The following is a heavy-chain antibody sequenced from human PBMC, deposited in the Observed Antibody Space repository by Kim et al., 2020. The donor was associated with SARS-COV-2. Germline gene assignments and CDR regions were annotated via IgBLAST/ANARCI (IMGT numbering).Heavy chain of an antibody. CDR3: AAPYDSSGYYVSSFDY. J-gene: IGHJ4*02. Sequence: GGSLRLSCAASGFTFSSYAMSWVRQAPGKGLEWVSAISGSGGSTYYADSVKGRFTISRDNSKNTLYLQMNSLRAEDTAVYYCAAPYDSSGYYVSSFDYWGQGTLVTVSS. V-gene: IGHV3-23*01. CDR2: ISGSGGST. D-gene: IGHD3-22*01. CDR1: GFTFSSYA.